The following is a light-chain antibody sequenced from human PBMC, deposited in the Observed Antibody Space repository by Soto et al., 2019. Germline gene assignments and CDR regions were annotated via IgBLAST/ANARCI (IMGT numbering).Light chain of an antibody. CDR1: TSNIGAPYD. Sequence: SVLTQPPSVSGAPGQRVSISCTGSTSNIGAPYDVHWYQHLPGTAPKLLIYGDNNRPSGVPDRFSGSKSGTSASLAVTRLQAEDEVDYYCQSYDISLHNYVFGTGTKVTVL. J-gene: IGLJ1*01. CDR3: QSYDISLHNYV. CDR2: GDN. V-gene: IGLV1-40*01.